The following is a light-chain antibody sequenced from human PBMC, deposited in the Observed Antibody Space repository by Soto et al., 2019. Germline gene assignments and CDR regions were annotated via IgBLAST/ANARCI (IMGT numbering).Light chain of an antibody. CDR3: QHYGSSPRT. V-gene: IGKV3-20*01. CDR1: QSVSSSY. CDR2: GAS. Sequence: EIVLTQSPGTLSLSPGERATLSCRASQSVSSSYLAWYQQKPGQAPRLLIYGASTRATGIPDRFSGSGSGIYFTLTIKRLEPEDFAVYYCQHYGSSPRTFGQGTKLEIK. J-gene: IGKJ2*01.